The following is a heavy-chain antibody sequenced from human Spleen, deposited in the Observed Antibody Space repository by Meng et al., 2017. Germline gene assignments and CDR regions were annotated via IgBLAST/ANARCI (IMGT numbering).Heavy chain of an antibody. CDR2: FYYSGST. CDR3: ARDLSGYGWFDP. CDR1: GGSISSGGYY. J-gene: IGHJ5*02. D-gene: IGHD5-18*01. V-gene: IGHV4-31*01. Sequence: LQGPGPGLVKTSQTRSLHCTVSGGSISSGGYYWSWIRQHPGKGLEWIGYFYYSGSTYYHPSLKSLVTISLDTSKNQFSLKLSSVTAADTAVYYCARDLSGYGWFDPWGQGTLVTVSS.